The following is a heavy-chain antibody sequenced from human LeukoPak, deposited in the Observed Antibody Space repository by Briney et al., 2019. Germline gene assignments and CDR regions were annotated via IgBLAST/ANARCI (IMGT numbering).Heavy chain of an antibody. D-gene: IGHD1/OR15-1a*01. Sequence: SVKVSCKASGYNFITYGFSWVRQAPGQGLEWMGGIIPIFGTANYAQKFQGRVTITADESTSTAYMELSSLRSEDTAVYYCARGSPWTSREHYFDYWGQGTLVTVSS. CDR3: ARGSPWTSREHYFDY. CDR1: GYNFITYG. V-gene: IGHV1-69*13. CDR2: IIPIFGTA. J-gene: IGHJ4*02.